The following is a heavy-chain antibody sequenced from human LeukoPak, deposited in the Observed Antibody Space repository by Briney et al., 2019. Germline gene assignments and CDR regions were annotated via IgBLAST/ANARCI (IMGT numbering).Heavy chain of an antibody. CDR2: IYYSGST. Sequence: SETLSLTCTVSGGSISSYYWSWIRQPPGKGLEWIGYIYYSGSTNYNPSLKSRVTISVDTSKNQFSLKLSSVTAADTAVYYCARTKVGFLFDYWGQGTLVTVSS. V-gene: IGHV4-59*01. CDR1: GGSISSYY. CDR3: ARTKVGFLFDY. D-gene: IGHD2-8*01. J-gene: IGHJ4*02.